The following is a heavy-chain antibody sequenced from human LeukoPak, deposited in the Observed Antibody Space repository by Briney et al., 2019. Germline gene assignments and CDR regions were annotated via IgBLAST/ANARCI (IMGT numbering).Heavy chain of an antibody. D-gene: IGHD3-3*01. CDR3: ARGYYDFDY. V-gene: IGHV3-74*01. Sequence: GGSLRLSCAASGFTFSSYWMNWVRQAPGKGLVWVSRIASDGSSTTYADSVKGRFSISRDNAKNTLYLQMDSLRVEDTAVYYRARGYYDFDYWGQGTLVTVSS. CDR1: GFTFSSYW. CDR2: IASDGSST. J-gene: IGHJ4*02.